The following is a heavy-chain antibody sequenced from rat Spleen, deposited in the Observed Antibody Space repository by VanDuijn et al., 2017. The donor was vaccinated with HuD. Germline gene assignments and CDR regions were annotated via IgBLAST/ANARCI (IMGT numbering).Heavy chain of an antibody. V-gene: IGHV5-31*01. CDR1: GFTFNNYW. Sequence: EVQLVESGGGLVQPGRSLKLSCVASGFTFNNYWMTWIRQAPGKGLKWVASITNTGGSTYYPDSVKGRFTISRDNVQNILYLQMNSLRSEDSATYYCTRGYAHYWGQGVMVTVSS. CDR2: ITNTGGST. D-gene: IGHD1-12*01. J-gene: IGHJ2*01. CDR3: TRGYAHY.